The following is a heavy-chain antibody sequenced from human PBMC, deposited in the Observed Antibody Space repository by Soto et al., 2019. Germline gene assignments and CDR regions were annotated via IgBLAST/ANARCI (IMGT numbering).Heavy chain of an antibody. J-gene: IGHJ6*02. V-gene: IGHV1-18*01. CDR1: GYTFTSYG. Sequence: GASVKVSCKASGYTFTSYGISWVRQAPGQGLEWMGWISAYNGNTNYAQKLQGRVTMTTDTSTSTAYMELRSLRSDDTDVYYCARDRPGWELWYYYYCMDVWGQGTTVTVSS. CDR3: ARDRPGWELWYYYYCMDV. CDR2: ISAYNGNT. D-gene: IGHD3-16*01.